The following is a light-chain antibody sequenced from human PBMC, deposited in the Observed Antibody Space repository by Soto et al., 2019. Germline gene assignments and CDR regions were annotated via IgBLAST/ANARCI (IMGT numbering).Light chain of an antibody. V-gene: IGLV1-47*01. CDR1: ASNIGTNY. CDR2: RNN. CDR3: AAWDDSLSAVV. Sequence: QSVLTQPPSASGTPGQRVTISCSGSASNIGTNYVYWYQQLTGTAPKLLIYRNNQRPSGVPDRFSGSKSGTSASLAISGLRSEDEADSYCAAWDDSLSAVVFGGGTKLTVL. J-gene: IGLJ2*01.